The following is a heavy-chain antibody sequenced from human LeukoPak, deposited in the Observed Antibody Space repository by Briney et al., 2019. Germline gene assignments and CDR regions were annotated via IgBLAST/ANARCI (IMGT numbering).Heavy chain of an antibody. CDR1: GDSVSSNTVA. J-gene: IGHJ3*02. CDR3: ARGSHSTFDI. V-gene: IGHV6-1*01. CDR2: KYRRSIFYN. Sequence: SQTLPLTCAISGDSVSSNTVAWIWIRKSPATGLEWLGRKYRRSIFYNDNAVTLKSRIILSLDTSKNQISLQLNSVTPEDTATYYCARGSHSTFDIWGQGTMVTVSS. D-gene: IGHD6-13*01.